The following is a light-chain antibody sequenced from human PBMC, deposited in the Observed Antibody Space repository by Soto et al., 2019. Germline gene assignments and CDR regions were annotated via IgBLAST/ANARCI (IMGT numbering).Light chain of an antibody. CDR2: AAS. CDR3: QQSYTTPWT. V-gene: IGKV1-39*01. J-gene: IGKJ1*01. CDR1: ETINNY. Sequence: DIRITQSPSSLSVSVGDAVTITCRASETINNYLNWHQQKPGRAPKLLIHAASTLQSGVPSRFSGSGSGTDFTLTISSLQPEDFATYSCQQSYTTPWTFGLGTKVDIK.